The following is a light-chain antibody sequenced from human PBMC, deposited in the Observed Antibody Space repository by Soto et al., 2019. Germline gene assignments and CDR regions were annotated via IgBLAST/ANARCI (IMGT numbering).Light chain of an antibody. CDR2: EVT. J-gene: IGLJ1*01. CDR3: CSYAGSSSSI. V-gene: IGLV2-23*02. Sequence: QLVLTQPASVSGSPGQSITISCSGTSSDVGTYNLVSWYQQYPGKAPRLMIYEVTKRPSGVSNRFSGSKSGNTASLTISGLQPEDEADYYCCSYAGSSSSIFGTGTKLT. CDR1: SSDVGTYNL.